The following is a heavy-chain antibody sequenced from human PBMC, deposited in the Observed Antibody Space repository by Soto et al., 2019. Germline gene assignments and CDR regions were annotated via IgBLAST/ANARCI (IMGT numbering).Heavy chain of an antibody. CDR1: GFTFSSYS. D-gene: IGHD3-10*01. J-gene: IGHJ6*02. CDR3: ARSAAVRGVIRGINDYYYGMDV. CDR2: ISSSSSYI. V-gene: IGHV3-21*01. Sequence: GGSLRLSCAASGFTFSSYSMNWVRQAPGKGLEWVSSISSSSSYIYYADSVKGRFTISRDNAKNSLYLQMNSLRAEDTAVYYCARSAAVRGVIRGINDYYYGMDVWGQGTTVTVSS.